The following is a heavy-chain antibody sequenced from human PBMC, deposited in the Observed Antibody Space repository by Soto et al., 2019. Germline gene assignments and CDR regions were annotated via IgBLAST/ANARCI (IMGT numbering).Heavy chain of an antibody. CDR3: DSSGYYPFDY. Sequence: SETLSLTCAFSGGSISSGGYSWSWIRQPPGKGLEWIGYIYHSGSTYYNPSLKSRVTISVDRSKNQFSLKLSSVTAADTAVYYYDSSGYYPFDYWGQGTLVTVSS. CDR2: IYHSGST. CDR1: GGSISSGGYS. D-gene: IGHD3-22*01. V-gene: IGHV4-30-2*01. J-gene: IGHJ4*02.